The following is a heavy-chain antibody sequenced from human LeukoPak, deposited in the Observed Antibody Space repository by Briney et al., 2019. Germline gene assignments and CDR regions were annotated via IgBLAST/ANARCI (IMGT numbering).Heavy chain of an antibody. D-gene: IGHD1-26*01. V-gene: IGHV1-18*01. Sequence: ASVKVSCKASGYTFTSYGISWVRQAPGQGLEWMGWISSYNGNTNYAQKLQGRVTMTTDTSTSTTYMELRSLKSDDTAVYYCARDQIEWERYYFDYWGQGTLVTVSS. CDR1: GYTFTSYG. CDR2: ISSYNGNT. CDR3: ARDQIEWERYYFDY. J-gene: IGHJ4*02.